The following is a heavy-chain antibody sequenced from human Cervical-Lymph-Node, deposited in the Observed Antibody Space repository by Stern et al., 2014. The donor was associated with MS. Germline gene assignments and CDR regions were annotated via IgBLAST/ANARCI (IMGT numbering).Heavy chain of an antibody. CDR2: IIPIVGTA. Sequence: VQLVESGAEVKKPGSSVKVSCTASGGTFSSYAINWVRQAPGQGPEWMGGIIPIVGTANYAQKFQGRVNITADSSTSTAYMELSSLRSDDTAVYYCARDRRHFDPTGGYYFDSWGQGTLVTVSS. CDR3: ARDRRHFDPTGGYYFDS. CDR1: GGTFSSYA. V-gene: IGHV1-69*01. J-gene: IGHJ4*02. D-gene: IGHD2-8*02.